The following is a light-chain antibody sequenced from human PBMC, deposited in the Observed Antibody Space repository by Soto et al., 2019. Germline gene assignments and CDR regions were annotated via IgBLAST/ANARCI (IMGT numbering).Light chain of an antibody. Sequence: IVMTQSTATLSVSPGERATLSCRASQSVSSNLAWYQQKPGQAPRLLIYGASTRASGIPARLSGRGSGTEFNRTMSRVQSEEFALYYCQHYNNWPSWTLGQGTKVELK. CDR1: QSVSSN. CDR2: GAS. CDR3: QHYNNWPSWT. J-gene: IGKJ1*01. V-gene: IGKV3-15*01.